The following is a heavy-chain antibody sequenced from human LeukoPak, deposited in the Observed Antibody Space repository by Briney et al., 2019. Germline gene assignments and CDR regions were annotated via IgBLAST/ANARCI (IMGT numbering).Heavy chain of an antibody. Sequence: PSETLSLTCTVSGGSISSYYWSWIRQPPGKGLEWIGYIYYSGNTYYNPSLKSRVSISVDTSKNQFSLKLSSVTAADTAVYYCARQAVAGNGFDYWGQGTLVTVSS. J-gene: IGHJ4*02. CDR1: GGSISSYY. CDR3: ARQAVAGNGFDY. V-gene: IGHV4-59*04. D-gene: IGHD6-19*01. CDR2: IYYSGNT.